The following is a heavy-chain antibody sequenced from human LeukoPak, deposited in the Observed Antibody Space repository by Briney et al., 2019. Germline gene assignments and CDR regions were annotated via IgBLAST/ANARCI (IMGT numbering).Heavy chain of an antibody. CDR3: ARAKRITMVRGVIITNPGGY. J-gene: IGHJ4*02. Sequence: ASVTVSCKASGYTFTSYAMHWVRQAPGQRLEWMGWINAGNGNTKYSQKFQGRVTITRDTSASTAYMELSSLRSEDTAVYYCARAKRITMVRGVIITNPGGYWGQGTLVTVSS. D-gene: IGHD3-10*01. V-gene: IGHV1-3*01. CDR1: GYTFTSYA. CDR2: INAGNGNT.